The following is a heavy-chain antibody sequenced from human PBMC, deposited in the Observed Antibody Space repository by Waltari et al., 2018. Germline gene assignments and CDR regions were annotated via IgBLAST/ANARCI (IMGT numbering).Heavy chain of an antibody. CDR1: GFTFSSYA. Sequence: EVQLLESGGGLVQPGGSLRLSCAASGFTFSSYAMRWVRQAPGKGLEWVSVMYSGGSTYYADSVKGRFTISRDNSKNTLYLQMNSLRAEDTAVYYCAKEAYFYGSGSYLDYWGQGTLVTVSS. CDR2: MYSGGST. CDR3: AKEAYFYGSGSYLDY. J-gene: IGHJ4*02. D-gene: IGHD3-10*01. V-gene: IGHV3-23*03.